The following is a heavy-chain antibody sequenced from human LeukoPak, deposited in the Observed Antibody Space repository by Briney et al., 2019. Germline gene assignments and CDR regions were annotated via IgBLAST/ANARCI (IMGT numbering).Heavy chain of an antibody. V-gene: IGHV1-46*01. D-gene: IGHD3-9*01. J-gene: IGHJ4*02. CDR2: INPSGGST. CDR1: GHTFTSYY. CDR3: ARDGLTGYYLSDY. Sequence: ASVKVSCKASGHTFTSYYLHWVRQAPGQGLEWMGIINPSGGSTSYAQKFQGRVTMTRDTSTSTVYMELSNLRSEDTAVYYCARDGLTGYYLSDYWGQGTLVTVSS.